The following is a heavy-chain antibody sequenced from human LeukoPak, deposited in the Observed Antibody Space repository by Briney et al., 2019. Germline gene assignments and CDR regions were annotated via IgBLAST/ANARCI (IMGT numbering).Heavy chain of an antibody. CDR2: ISSSSSYT. D-gene: IGHD3-10*01. Sequence: PGGSLRLSCAASGFTFSSYGMHWVHQAPGKGLEWVSYISSSSSYTNYADSVKGQFTISRDNAKNSLYLQMNSLRAEDTAVYYCARDWDYYGSGSAGGMDVWGQGTTVTVSS. CDR3: ARDWDYYGSGSAGGMDV. V-gene: IGHV3-21*05. J-gene: IGHJ6*02. CDR1: GFTFSSYG.